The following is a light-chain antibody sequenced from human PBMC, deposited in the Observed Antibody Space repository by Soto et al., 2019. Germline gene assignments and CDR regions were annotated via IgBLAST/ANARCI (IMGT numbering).Light chain of an antibody. Sequence: DIVMTQSPLSLPVTPGEPASISCRSSQSLLHSNGYNYLDWYLQKPGQSPQLLIYLAYNRASGVPDRFSGRGSGTDFTLKISRVEAEDVGVYYCMQALQTPRTFGQGTKV. CDR1: QSLLHSNGYNY. CDR3: MQALQTPRT. J-gene: IGKJ1*01. CDR2: LAY. V-gene: IGKV2-28*01.